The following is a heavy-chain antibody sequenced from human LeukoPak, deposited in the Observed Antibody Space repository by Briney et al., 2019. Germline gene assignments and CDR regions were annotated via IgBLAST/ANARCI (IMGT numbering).Heavy chain of an antibody. J-gene: IGHJ4*02. CDR2: ISYDGSNK. CDR3: ARDRGDGYNYFDY. D-gene: IGHD5-24*01. CDR1: GFTFSSYA. V-gene: IGHV3-30-3*01. Sequence: QPGRSLRLSCAASGFTFSSYAMHWVRQAPGKGLEWVAVISYDGSNKYYADSVKGRFTISRDNSKNTLYLQMNSLRAGDTAVYYCARDRGDGYNYFDYWGQGTLVTVSS.